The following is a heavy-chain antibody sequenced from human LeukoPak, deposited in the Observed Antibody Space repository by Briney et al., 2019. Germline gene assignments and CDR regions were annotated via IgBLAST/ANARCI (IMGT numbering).Heavy chain of an antibody. Sequence: GGSLRLSCAASGFTFSDYYMSWIRQAPGKGLEWASYISSSGSTIYYADSVKGRFTISRDNAKNSLYLQMNSLRAEDTAVYYCARDPRDPYSYGPRGFDPWGQGTLVTVSS. J-gene: IGHJ5*02. D-gene: IGHD5-18*01. CDR2: ISSSGSTI. CDR1: GFTFSDYY. CDR3: ARDPRDPYSYGPRGFDP. V-gene: IGHV3-11*01.